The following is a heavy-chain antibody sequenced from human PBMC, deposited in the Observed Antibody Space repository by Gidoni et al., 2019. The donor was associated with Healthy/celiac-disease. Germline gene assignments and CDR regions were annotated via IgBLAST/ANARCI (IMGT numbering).Heavy chain of an antibody. CDR2: IDWDDDK. J-gene: IGHJ4*02. V-gene: IGHV2-70*04. CDR3: ARTYYYGSGSYPDY. Sequence: QVTLKESGPALVKPTQTLTLTCTFSGFSLSTSGMRVSWIRQPPGKALEWLARIDWDDDKFYSTSLKTRLTISKDTSKNQVVLTMTNMDPVDTATYYCARTYYYGSGSYPDYWGQGTLVTVSS. CDR1: GFSLSTSGMR. D-gene: IGHD3-10*01.